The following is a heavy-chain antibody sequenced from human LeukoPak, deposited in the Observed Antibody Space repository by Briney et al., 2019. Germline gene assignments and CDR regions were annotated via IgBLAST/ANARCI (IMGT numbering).Heavy chain of an antibody. D-gene: IGHD6-19*01. J-gene: IGHJ5*02. V-gene: IGHV4-61*02. Sequence: SETLSLTCTVSGGSISSGSYYWSWIRQPAGKGLEWIGRIYTSGSTNYNPSLKSRVTISVDTSKNQFSLKLSSVTAADTAVYYCAGAVAGTIWFDPWGQGTLVTVSS. CDR2: IYTSGST. CDR3: AGAVAGTIWFDP. CDR1: GGSISSGSYY.